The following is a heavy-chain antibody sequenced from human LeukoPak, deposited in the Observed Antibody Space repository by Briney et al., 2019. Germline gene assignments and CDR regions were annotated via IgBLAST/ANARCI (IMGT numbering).Heavy chain of an antibody. V-gene: IGHV4-39*02. CDR3: VRDIGNFEIDY. D-gene: IGHD1-7*01. CDR2: VHSNGKT. J-gene: IGHJ4*02. Sequence: SETLSLICSVSGGSIASGSYYWGWVRQSPGKGLDWIGSVHSNGKTYYNPSLNNRLIISADTSTDQFSLRLSSVTAADTAVYFCVRDIGNFEIDYWGQGTLVAVSS. CDR1: GGSIASGSYY.